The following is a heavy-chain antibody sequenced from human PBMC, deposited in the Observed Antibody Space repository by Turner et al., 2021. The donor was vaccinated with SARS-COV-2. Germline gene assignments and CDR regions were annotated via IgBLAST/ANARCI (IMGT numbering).Heavy chain of an antibody. V-gene: IGHV3-64D*06. J-gene: IGHJ4*02. D-gene: IGHD2-15*01. CDR1: GFTFSSYA. CDR2: ISTNGGST. Sequence: EVQLLESGGGLVQPGGSLSLSCSASGFTFSSYAMHWVRQAPGKGREYVAAISTNGGSTYYADSVKGRFTISRDNSKNTLYLQMSSLRAEDTAVYYCVKDWVARDYWGQGTLVTVSS. CDR3: VKDWVARDY.